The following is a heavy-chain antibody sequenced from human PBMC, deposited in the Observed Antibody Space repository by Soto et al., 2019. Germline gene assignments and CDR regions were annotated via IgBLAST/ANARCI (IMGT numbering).Heavy chain of an antibody. CDR1: GGTFSTSA. CDR3: ARDKDRLQLGVNYYYILDV. D-gene: IGHD5-12*01. CDR2: FIPIFPTP. J-gene: IGHJ6*02. Sequence: QVQLEQSGAEVKKPGSSVKVSCKASGGTFSTSAISWVRQAPGQGLEWMGGFIPIFPTPDYAHKFQGRLTITGDESTSTAYLELSGLKSDDTAVYYCARDKDRLQLGVNYYYILDVWGQGTAVTVSS. V-gene: IGHV1-69*12.